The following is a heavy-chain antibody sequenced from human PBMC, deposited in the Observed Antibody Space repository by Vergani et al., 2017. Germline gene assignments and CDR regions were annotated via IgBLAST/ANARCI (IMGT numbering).Heavy chain of an antibody. CDR3: AKTVTAILPDAFDI. D-gene: IGHD2-21*02. CDR1: GFTFSSYG. V-gene: IGHV3-30*18. J-gene: IGHJ3*02. Sequence: QVQLVESGGGVVQPGRSLRLSCAASGFTFSSYGMHWVRQAPGKGLEWVAVISYDGSNKYYADSVKGRFTISRDNSKNTLYLQMNSLRAEDTAVYYCAKTVTAILPDAFDIWGLGTMVTVSS. CDR2: ISYDGSNK.